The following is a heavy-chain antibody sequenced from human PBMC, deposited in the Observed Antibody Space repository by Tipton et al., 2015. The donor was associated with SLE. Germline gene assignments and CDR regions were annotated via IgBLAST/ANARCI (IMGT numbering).Heavy chain of an antibody. CDR2: ISSSGSTI. V-gene: IGHV3-48*03. CDR1: GFTFSSYE. CDR3: VRSGSGAFDI. Sequence: SLRLSCAASGFTFSSYEMNWVRQAPGKGLEWVSYISSSGSTIYYADSAKGRFTISRDNAKNSLYLQMNSLRAEDTAVYYCVRSGSGAFDIWGQGTMVTVSS. J-gene: IGHJ3*02. D-gene: IGHD1-26*01.